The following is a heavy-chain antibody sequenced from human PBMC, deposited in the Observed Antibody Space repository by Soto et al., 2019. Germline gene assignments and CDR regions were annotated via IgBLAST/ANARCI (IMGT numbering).Heavy chain of an antibody. Sequence: QVQLVESGGGVVQPGRSLRLSCAASGFIFSNYVMYLVRQAPGKGLEWVAFMSYDGTTKYSADSVKGRFTISRDNSKNTLYLQMNSLRPEDTAVYYCAREVLWSRYFDYWGQGTLVTVSS. CDR3: AREVLWSRYFDY. J-gene: IGHJ4*02. CDR2: MSYDGTTK. CDR1: GFIFSNYV. V-gene: IGHV3-30-3*01. D-gene: IGHD3-10*01.